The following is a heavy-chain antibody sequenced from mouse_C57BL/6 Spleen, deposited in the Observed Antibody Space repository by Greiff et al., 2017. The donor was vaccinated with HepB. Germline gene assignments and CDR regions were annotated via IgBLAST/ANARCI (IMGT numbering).Heavy chain of an antibody. J-gene: IGHJ2*01. Sequence: EVHLVESGGGLVKPGGSLKLSCAASGFTFSSYAMSWVRQTPEKRLEWVATISDGGSYTYYPDNVKGRFTISRDNAKNNLYLQMSHLKSEDTAMYYCARDGGNWGGYFDYWGQGTTLTVSS. CDR1: GFTFSSYA. CDR2: ISDGGSYT. V-gene: IGHV5-4*01. D-gene: IGHD4-1*01. CDR3: ARDGGNWGGYFDY.